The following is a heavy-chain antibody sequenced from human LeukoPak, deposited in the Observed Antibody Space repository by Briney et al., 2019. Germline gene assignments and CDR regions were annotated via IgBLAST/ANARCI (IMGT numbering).Heavy chain of an antibody. CDR3: ARTIEMATISYFDY. Sequence: GGSLRLSCAASGFTFLSDYYMSWIRQAPGKGLEWVSYISSGGYTIHYADSVKGRFTISRDNAKKSLYLQMNSLRAEDTAVYYCARTIEMATISYFDYWGQGTLVTVSS. D-gene: IGHD5-24*01. J-gene: IGHJ4*02. CDR2: ISSGGYTI. CDR1: GFTFLSDYY. V-gene: IGHV3-11*04.